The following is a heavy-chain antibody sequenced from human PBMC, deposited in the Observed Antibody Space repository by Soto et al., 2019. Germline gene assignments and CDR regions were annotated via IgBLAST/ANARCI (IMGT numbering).Heavy chain of an antibody. D-gene: IGHD3-3*01. CDR1: GGSFSGYY. V-gene: IGHV4-34*01. CDR2: INHSGGT. CDR3: ATAHYDFWSGFSQKYYFDY. J-gene: IGHJ4*02. Sequence: SETLSLTCAVYGGSFSGYYRNWIRQSPGKGLEWIGDINHSGGTNYNPSLKSRVTISLDTSKNQFSLRLSSVTAADTAVYYCATAHYDFWSGFSQKYYFDYWDQGTQVTVSS.